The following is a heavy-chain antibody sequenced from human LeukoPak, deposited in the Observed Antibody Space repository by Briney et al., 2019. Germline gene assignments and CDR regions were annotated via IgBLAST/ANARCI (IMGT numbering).Heavy chain of an antibody. Sequence: KPSETLSLTCTVSGGSISSGGYYWSWIRQHPGKGLEWIGYIYYSGGTYYNPSLKSRVTISVDTSKNQFSLKLSSVTAADTAVYYCASLVTTRGYYWGQGTLVTVSS. CDR1: GGSISSGGYY. CDR2: IYYSGGT. CDR3: ASLVTTRGYY. V-gene: IGHV4-31*03. J-gene: IGHJ4*02. D-gene: IGHD2-21*02.